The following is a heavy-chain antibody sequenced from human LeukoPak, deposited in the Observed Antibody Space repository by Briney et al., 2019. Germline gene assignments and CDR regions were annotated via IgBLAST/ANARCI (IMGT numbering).Heavy chain of an antibody. Sequence: PSETLSLTCAVYGGSFSGYYWSWIRQPPGKGLEWIGEINHSGSTNYNPSLKSRVTISVDTSKNQFSLKLSSVTAADTAVYYCARVRPRRDFRSDPFFDYWGQGTLVTVSS. D-gene: IGHD3-3*01. CDR2: INHSGST. CDR3: ARVRPRRDFRSDPFFDY. CDR1: GGSFSGYY. V-gene: IGHV4-34*01. J-gene: IGHJ4*02.